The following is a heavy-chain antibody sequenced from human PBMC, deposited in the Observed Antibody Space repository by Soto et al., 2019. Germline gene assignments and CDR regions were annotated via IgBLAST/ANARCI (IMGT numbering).Heavy chain of an antibody. CDR2: ISSSGSFM. Sequence: GGSLRLSCAASGFRFSSDSMGWVRQAPGKGLEWVSSISSSGSFMNYADSVKGRFTISRDNARNSLYLQMKSLRAEDTAVYFCARDGADYDILTGYYDYYYHGMDVWGQGTTVTVSS. CDR3: ARDGADYDILTGYYDYYYHGMDV. D-gene: IGHD3-9*01. CDR1: GFRFSSDS. V-gene: IGHV3-21*06. J-gene: IGHJ6*02.